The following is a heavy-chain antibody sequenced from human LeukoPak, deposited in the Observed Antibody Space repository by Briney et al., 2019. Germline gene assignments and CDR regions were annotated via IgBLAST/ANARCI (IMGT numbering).Heavy chain of an antibody. CDR1: GGSVNRGAYY. D-gene: IGHD1-7*01. CDR2: IFSSGST. CDR3: AREAWAGTLSGWFDP. J-gene: IGHJ5*02. Sequence: KASQTLSLTCTVSGGSVNRGAYYWRWVRQLPGKGLEWIGYIFSSGSTSYNPSLRSRVTVSFDISKNQFFLNLTSVTAADTAVYYCAREAWAGTLSGWFDPWGQGTLVTVPS. V-gene: IGHV4-31*03.